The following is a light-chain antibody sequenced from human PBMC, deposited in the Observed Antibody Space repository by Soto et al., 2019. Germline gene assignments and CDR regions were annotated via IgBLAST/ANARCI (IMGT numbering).Light chain of an antibody. CDR1: QSIASW. CDR2: DAS. V-gene: IGKV1-5*01. J-gene: IGKJ2*01. Sequence: DIQMTQSPSTLSASAGDRVTISCRASQSIASWLAWYQQKAGKAPNLLIYDASSLESGVPSRFSGSESGTEFTLTISSLQPDDYATYYCQQYDTYPYTFGQGTKLEI. CDR3: QQYDTYPYT.